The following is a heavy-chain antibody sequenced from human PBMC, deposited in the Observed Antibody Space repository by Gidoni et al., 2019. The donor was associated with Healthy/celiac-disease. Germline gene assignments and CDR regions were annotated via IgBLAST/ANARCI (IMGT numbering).Heavy chain of an antibody. J-gene: IGHJ4*02. CDR3: AKVIRYCSSTSCHPFDY. CDR2: ISGSGGST. D-gene: IGHD2-2*01. Sequence: EVQLLESGGALVQPGGSRRLSCAAPGFPFTTYAMSWVRQAPGKGLGGGSAISGSGGSTYYADSVKGRFTISRDNSKNTLYLQMNSLRAEDTAVYYCAKVIRYCSSTSCHPFDYWGQGTLVTVSS. CDR1: GFPFTTYA. V-gene: IGHV3-23*01.